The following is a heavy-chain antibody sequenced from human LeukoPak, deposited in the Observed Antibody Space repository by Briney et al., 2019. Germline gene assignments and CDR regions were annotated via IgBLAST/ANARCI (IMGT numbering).Heavy chain of an antibody. J-gene: IGHJ5*02. V-gene: IGHV1-24*01. Sequence: ASVKVSCKVSGYTLTELSMHWVRQAPGKGLEWMGGFDPEDGETIYAQKFQGRVTMTRDTSIGTAYMELSSLTSEDTAVYYCARDYGGNSGWFDPWGQGTLVTVSS. CDR1: GYTLTELS. D-gene: IGHD4-23*01. CDR2: FDPEDGET. CDR3: ARDYGGNSGWFDP.